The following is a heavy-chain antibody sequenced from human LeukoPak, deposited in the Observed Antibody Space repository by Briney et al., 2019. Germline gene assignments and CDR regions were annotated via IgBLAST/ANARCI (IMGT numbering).Heavy chain of an antibody. CDR1: RFTFSDYY. D-gene: IGHD1-1*01. V-gene: IGHV3-11*04. CDR2: ISGSSNTM. CDR3: ARDRYNLGGGGPVDY. J-gene: IGHJ4*02. Sequence: GGSLRLSCAASRFTFSDYYMSWIRQAPGKGLEWVSYISGSSNTMYYADSVKGRVTISRDNAKNSLYLQMNSLTAADTAMYYCARDRYNLGGGGPVDYWGQGTLVTVSS.